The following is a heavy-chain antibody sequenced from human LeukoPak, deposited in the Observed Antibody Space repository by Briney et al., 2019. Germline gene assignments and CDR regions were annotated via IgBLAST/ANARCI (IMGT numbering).Heavy chain of an antibody. CDR2: ISSSSSTI. D-gene: IGHD4/OR15-4a*01. Sequence: GGSLRLSCAASGFTFSSHSMNWVRQAPGKGLEWVSYISSSSSTIYYADSVKGRFTISRDNAKNTLYLQMNSLRAEDTAVYYCAIDGAEGFDYWGQGTLVTVSS. J-gene: IGHJ4*02. V-gene: IGHV3-48*01. CDR3: AIDGAEGFDY. CDR1: GFTFSSHS.